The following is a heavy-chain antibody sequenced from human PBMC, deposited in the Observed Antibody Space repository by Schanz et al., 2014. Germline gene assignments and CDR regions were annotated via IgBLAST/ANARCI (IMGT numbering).Heavy chain of an antibody. J-gene: IGHJ3*02. CDR1: GFTFSAYG. CDR2: IWYDGNNK. V-gene: IGHV3-33*06. D-gene: IGHD4-17*01. Sequence: QGQLVESWGGVGQPGGSLRLSCAASGFTFSAYGMHWGRPAPGKGLEWVAVIWYDGNNKYYADSVKGRFTISRDNSKNTLYLQMNSLRAEDTALYYCAKDPHRDYGGKPQAFDIWGQGTMVTVSS. CDR3: AKDPHRDYGGKPQAFDI.